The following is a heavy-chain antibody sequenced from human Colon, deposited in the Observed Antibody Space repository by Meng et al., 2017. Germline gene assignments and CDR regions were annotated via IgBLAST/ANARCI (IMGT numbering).Heavy chain of an antibody. CDR1: GFTFSSYA. CDR2: ISYDGSNK. D-gene: IGHD3-22*01. V-gene: IGHV3-30*01. Sequence: GGSLRLSCAASGFTFSSYAMHWVRQAPGKGLEWVAVISYDGSNKYYADSVKGRFTISRDNSKNTLYLQMNSLRAEDTAVYYCERSSITMIVVVIYYFDYWGQGTLVTVSS. J-gene: IGHJ4*02. CDR3: ERSSITMIVVVIYYFDY.